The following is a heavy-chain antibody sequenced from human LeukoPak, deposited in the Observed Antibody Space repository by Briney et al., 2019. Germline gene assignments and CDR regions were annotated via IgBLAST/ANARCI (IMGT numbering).Heavy chain of an antibody. CDR1: GFTFSSYA. CDR2: ISGSGGST. J-gene: IGHJ5*02. D-gene: IGHD2-2*02. V-gene: IGHV3-23*01. CDR3: AKDCSSTSCYTRWFDP. Sequence: PGGSLRLSCAASGFTFSSYAMSWVRQAPGKGLEWVSAISGSGGSTYYADSVKGRFTISRDNSKNTLYLQMNSLRAEDTAVYYCAKDCSSTSCYTRWFDPWGQGTLVTVSS.